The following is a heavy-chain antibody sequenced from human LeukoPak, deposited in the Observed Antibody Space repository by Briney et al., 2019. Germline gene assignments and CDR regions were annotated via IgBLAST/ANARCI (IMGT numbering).Heavy chain of an antibody. D-gene: IGHD1-14*01. CDR2: IYHSGST. V-gene: IGHV4-30-2*01. Sequence: PSETLSLTCTVSGSSISSGGYYWSWIRQPPGKGLEWIGYIYHSGSTYYNPSLKSRVTISVDRSKNQFSLKLSSVTAADTAVYYCARTGGPLSFDYWGQGTLVTVSS. J-gene: IGHJ4*02. CDR1: GSSISSGGYY. CDR3: ARTGGPLSFDY.